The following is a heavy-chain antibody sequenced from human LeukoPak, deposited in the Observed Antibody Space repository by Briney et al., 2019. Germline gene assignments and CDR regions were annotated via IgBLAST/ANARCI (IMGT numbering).Heavy chain of an antibody. V-gene: IGHV3-30-3*01. J-gene: IGHJ4*02. CDR1: GFTFSSYA. D-gene: IGHD3-22*01. Sequence: GGSLRLSCAASGFTFSSYAMHWVRQAPGKGLEWVAVISYDGSNKYYADSVKGRFTISRDNSENTLYLQMNSLRAEDTAVYYCASYYYDSSGYYYVTSPFDYWGQGTLVTVSS. CDR3: ASYYYDSSGYYYVTSPFDY. CDR2: ISYDGSNK.